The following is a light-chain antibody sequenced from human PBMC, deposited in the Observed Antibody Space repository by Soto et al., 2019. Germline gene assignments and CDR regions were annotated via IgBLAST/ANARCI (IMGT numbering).Light chain of an antibody. CDR1: SSNIGTSS. Sequence: QSALTQPHSASGTPGQRVTISCSGSSSNIGTSSVHWFQQLPGTAPKLLISTTNQRPSGVPERFSGSKSGTSASLAISGLQSEDEADYYCAAWDDSLNGHVFGTRTKVTVL. V-gene: IGLV1-44*01. CDR2: TTN. J-gene: IGLJ1*01. CDR3: AAWDDSLNGHV.